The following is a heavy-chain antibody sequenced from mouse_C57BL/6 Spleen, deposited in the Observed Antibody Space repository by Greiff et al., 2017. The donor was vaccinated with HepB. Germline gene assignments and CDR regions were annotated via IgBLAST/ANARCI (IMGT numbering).Heavy chain of an antibody. J-gene: IGHJ2*01. V-gene: IGHV1-50*01. CDR1: GYTFTSYW. Sequence: VQLQQPGAELVKPGASVKLSCKASGYTFTSYWMQWVKQRPGQGLEWIGEIDPSDSYTNYNQKFKGKATLTVDTSSSTAYMQLSSLTSEDSAVYYCARELVDYWGQGTTLTVSS. CDR3: ARELVDY. CDR2: IDPSDSYT.